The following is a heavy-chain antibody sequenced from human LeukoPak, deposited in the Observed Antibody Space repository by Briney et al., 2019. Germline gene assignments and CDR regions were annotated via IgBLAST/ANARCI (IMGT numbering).Heavy chain of an antibody. J-gene: IGHJ4*02. CDR2: INPSGGST. CDR1: GYTFTSYG. Sequence: GASVKVSCKASGYTFTSYGISWVRQAPGQRLEWMGIINPSGGSTSYAQKFQGRVTMTRDMSTSTAYMEVNSLRSEDTAVYYCARALASAAGRRAGMMGDWGQGTLVTVSS. CDR3: ARALASAAGRRAGMMGD. V-gene: IGHV1-46*01. D-gene: IGHD6-13*01.